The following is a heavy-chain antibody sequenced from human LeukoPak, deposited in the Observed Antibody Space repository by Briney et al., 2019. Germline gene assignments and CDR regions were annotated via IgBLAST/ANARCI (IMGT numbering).Heavy chain of an antibody. J-gene: IGHJ4*02. CDR3: ARDWPSYCSSTSCHSGYYFDY. D-gene: IGHD2-2*02. CDR2: ISSSSSYI. Sequence: PGGSLRLSCAASGFTFSSYSMNWVRQAPGKGLEWVSSISSSSSYIYYADSVKGRFTISRDNAKNSLYLQMNSLRAEDTAVYYCARDWPSYCSSTSCHSGYYFDYWGQGTLVTVSS. CDR1: GFTFSSYS. V-gene: IGHV3-21*01.